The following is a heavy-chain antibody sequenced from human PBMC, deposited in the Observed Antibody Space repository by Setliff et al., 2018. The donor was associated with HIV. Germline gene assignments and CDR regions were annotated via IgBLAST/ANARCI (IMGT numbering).Heavy chain of an antibody. CDR3: ARDSPAYYYDSSGYYSPWFDP. Sequence: ETLSLSCAVSGFTFSSYTMNWVRQAPGKGLEWVSYISSSSSTIYYADSVKGRFTISRDNAKNSLYLQMNSLRAEDTAVYYCARDSPAYYYDSSGYYSPWFDPWGQGTLVTVSS. D-gene: IGHD3-22*01. CDR1: GFTFSSYT. CDR2: ISSSSSTI. J-gene: IGHJ5*02. V-gene: IGHV3-48*01.